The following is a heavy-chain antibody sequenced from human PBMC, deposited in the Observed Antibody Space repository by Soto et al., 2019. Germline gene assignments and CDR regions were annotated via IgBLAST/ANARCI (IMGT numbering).Heavy chain of an antibody. D-gene: IGHD3-9*01. CDR1: GFTFSSYG. Sequence: GGSLRLSCAASGFTFSSYGMHWVRQAPGKGLEWVAVISYDGSNKYYADSVKGRFTISRDNSKNTLYLQMNSLRAEDTAVYYCAKVSRYFDWLLYIDYWGQGTLVTVSS. V-gene: IGHV3-30*18. CDR3: AKVSRYFDWLLYIDY. J-gene: IGHJ4*02. CDR2: ISYDGSNK.